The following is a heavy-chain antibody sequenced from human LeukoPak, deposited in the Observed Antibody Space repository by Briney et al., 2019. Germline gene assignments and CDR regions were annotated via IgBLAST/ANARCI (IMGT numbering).Heavy chain of an antibody. D-gene: IGHD3-3*01. Sequence: PGGSLRLSCAASGFTFSSYGMSWVRQAPGEGLEWVSAISGSGGSTYYADSVKGRFTISRDNSKNTLYLQMNSLRAEDTAVYYRARGERRVLRFLSYWGQGTLVTVSS. V-gene: IGHV3-23*01. CDR2: ISGSGGST. CDR1: GFTFSSYG. CDR3: ARGERRVLRFLSY. J-gene: IGHJ4*02.